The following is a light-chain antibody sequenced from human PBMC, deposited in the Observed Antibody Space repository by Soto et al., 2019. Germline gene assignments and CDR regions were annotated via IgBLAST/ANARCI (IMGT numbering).Light chain of an antibody. Sequence: QSALTQPASVSGSPGQSITISCTGTSSDVGGYNYVSWYQQHPGKAPKVMIYEVSNRPSGVSDRFSGSKSGNTASLTISGLQVEDEADYYCCSFTSSGTRVFGTGTKPTVL. V-gene: IGLV2-14*01. J-gene: IGLJ1*01. CDR1: SSDVGGYNY. CDR2: EVS. CDR3: CSFTSSGTRV.